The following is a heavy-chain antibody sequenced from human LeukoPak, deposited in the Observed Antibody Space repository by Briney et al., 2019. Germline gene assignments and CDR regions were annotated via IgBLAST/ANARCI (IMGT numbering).Heavy chain of an antibody. V-gene: IGHV4-59*01. Sequence: PSETLSLTCTVSGGSLSSYYWSWIRQPPGKGLEWIGYIYYSGSTNYNPSLKSRVTISVDTSKNQFSLKLSSVTAADTAVYYCARGKGGSAHYYYYMDVWGKGTTVTVSS. CDR1: GGSLSSYY. CDR3: ARGKGGSAHYYYYMDV. CDR2: IYYSGST. D-gene: IGHD3-10*01. J-gene: IGHJ6*03.